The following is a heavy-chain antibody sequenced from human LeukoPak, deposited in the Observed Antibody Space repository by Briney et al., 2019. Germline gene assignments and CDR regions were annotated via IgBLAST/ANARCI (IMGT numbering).Heavy chain of an antibody. CDR3: ARRRGSSTSSVRAFDI. V-gene: IGHV4-4*02. CDR2: IYHSGST. D-gene: IGHD2-2*01. CDR1: GGSISSSNW. J-gene: IGHJ3*02. Sequence: SGTLSLTCAVSGGSISSSNWWSWVRQPPGKGLEWIGEIYHSGSTNYNPSLKSRVTISVDKSKNQFSLKLSSVTAADTAVYYCARRRGSSTSSVRAFDIWGQGTMVTVSS.